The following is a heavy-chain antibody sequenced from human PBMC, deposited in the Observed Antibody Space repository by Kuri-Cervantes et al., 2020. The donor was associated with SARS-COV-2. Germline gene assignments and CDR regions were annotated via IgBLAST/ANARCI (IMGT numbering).Heavy chain of an antibody. D-gene: IGHD6-13*01. J-gene: IGHJ4*02. Sequence: SETLSLTCAVYGGSLSGYYWSWIRQPPGKGLEWIGEINHSGSTNYNPSLKSRVTISVDTSKNQFSLKLSSVTAADTAVYYCARVGPSSSKNYFDYWGQGTLVTVSS. CDR3: ARVGPSSSKNYFDY. V-gene: IGHV4-34*01. CDR1: GGSLSGYY. CDR2: INHSGST.